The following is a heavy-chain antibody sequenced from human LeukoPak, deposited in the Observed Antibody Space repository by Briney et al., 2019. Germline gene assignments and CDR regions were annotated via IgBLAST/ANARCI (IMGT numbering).Heavy chain of an antibody. CDR3: ASPDLGYYGMDV. CDR2: ISYDGSNK. D-gene: IGHD1-26*01. V-gene: IGHV3-30*04. Sequence: GGSLRLSCAASGFTFSSYAMHWVRQAPGKGLEWVAVISYDGSNKYYADSVRGRFTISRDNSKNTLYLQMNSLRAEDTAVYYCASPDLGYYGMDVRGKGTTVTVSS. J-gene: IGHJ6*04. CDR1: GFTFSSYA.